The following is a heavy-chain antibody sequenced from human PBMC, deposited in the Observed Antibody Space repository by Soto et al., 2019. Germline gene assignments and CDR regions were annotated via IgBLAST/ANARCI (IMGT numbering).Heavy chain of an antibody. Sequence: GGSLRLSCAASGFTFTNYAMTWVRQAPGKGLEWVSTITGSGDTSYYADSVKGRFTVSRDNSKNTLFLQMNSLRDEDTAQYYCVKGPTSGWLDYWGQGTLVTVSS. CDR2: ITGSGDTS. CDR3: VKGPTSGWLDY. D-gene: IGHD6-19*01. V-gene: IGHV3-23*01. J-gene: IGHJ4*02. CDR1: GFTFTNYA.